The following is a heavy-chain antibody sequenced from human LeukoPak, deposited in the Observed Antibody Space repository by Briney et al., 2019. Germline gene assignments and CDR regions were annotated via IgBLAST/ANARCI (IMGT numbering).Heavy chain of an antibody. D-gene: IGHD3-3*01. J-gene: IGHJ2*01. Sequence: KPSETLSLTCTVSGGSISSSSYYWGWIRQPPGKGLEWIGSIYYSGSTYYNPSLKSRVTISVDTSKNQFSLKLSSVTAADTAVYYCARDIDARDFWSQWGLRYFDLWGRGTLVTVSS. CDR1: GGSISSSSYY. V-gene: IGHV4-39*07. CDR2: IYYSGST. CDR3: ARDIDARDFWSQWGLRYFDL.